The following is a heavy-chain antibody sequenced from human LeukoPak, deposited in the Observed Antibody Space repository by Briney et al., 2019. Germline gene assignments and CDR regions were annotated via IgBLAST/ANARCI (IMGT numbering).Heavy chain of an antibody. V-gene: IGHV3-30*18. CDR2: ISYDGSNK. J-gene: IGHJ4*02. Sequence: GRSLRLSCAASGFTFSSYGMHWVRQAPGKGLEWVSLISYDGSNKYYADSVKGRFTISRDNSKNTLYLQMNSLRAEDTAVYYCAKVFSSSWYEGHFDYWGQGTLVTVSS. CDR3: AKVFSSSWYEGHFDY. D-gene: IGHD6-13*01. CDR1: GFTFSSYG.